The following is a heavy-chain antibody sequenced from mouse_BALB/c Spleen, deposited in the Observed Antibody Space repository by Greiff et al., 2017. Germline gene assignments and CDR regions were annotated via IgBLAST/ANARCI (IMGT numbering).Heavy chain of an antibody. Sequence: EVQLQQSGPELVKPGASVKISCKASGYSFTGYYMHWVKQSHVKSLEWIGRINPYNGATSYNQNFKDKASLTVDKSSSTAYMELHSLTSEDSAVYYCARGWDGAMDYWGQGTSVTVSS. D-gene: IGHD4-1*01. CDR2: INPYNGAT. V-gene: IGHV1-31*01. CDR3: ARGWDGAMDY. CDR1: GYSFTGYY. J-gene: IGHJ4*01.